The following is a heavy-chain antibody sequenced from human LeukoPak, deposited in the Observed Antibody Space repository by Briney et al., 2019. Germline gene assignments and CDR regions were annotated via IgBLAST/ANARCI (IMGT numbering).Heavy chain of an antibody. Sequence: GGSLRLSCAASGFTFSSYGMHWVRQAPGKGLEWVAFIRYDGSNKYYADSVKGRFTISRDNSKNTLYLQMNSLRAEDTAVYYCADGATTVAEYFQHWGQGTLVTVSS. J-gene: IGHJ1*01. D-gene: IGHD1-26*01. CDR3: ADGATTVAEYFQH. CDR2: IRYDGSNK. CDR1: GFTFSSYG. V-gene: IGHV3-30*02.